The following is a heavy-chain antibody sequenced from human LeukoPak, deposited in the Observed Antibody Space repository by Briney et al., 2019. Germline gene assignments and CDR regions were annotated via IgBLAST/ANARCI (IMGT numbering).Heavy chain of an antibody. CDR3: ARGGLSAYCGGDCYTFDY. J-gene: IGHJ4*02. CDR1: GFTFSSYS. CDR2: ISSSSSYI. Sequence: GGSLRLSCAASGFTFSSYSMNWVRQAPGKGLEWVSSISSSSSYIYYADSVKGRFTISRDNAKNTLYLQMNSLRAEDTAVYYCARGGLSAYCGGDCYTFDYWGQGTLVTVSS. D-gene: IGHD2-21*02. V-gene: IGHV3-21*01.